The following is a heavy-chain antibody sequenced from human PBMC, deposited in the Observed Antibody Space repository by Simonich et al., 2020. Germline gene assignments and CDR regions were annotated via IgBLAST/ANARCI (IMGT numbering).Heavy chain of an antibody. Sequence: EVQLVESGGGLVQPGRSLRLSCAASGFTFDDYAMHWVRQAPGKGLGGVSGISWNSGSIGYADSVKGRFTISRDNAKNSLYLQMNSLRAEDTALYYCAKDGGYCTNGVCYYFDYWGQGTLVTVSS. D-gene: IGHD2-8*01. J-gene: IGHJ4*02. CDR1: GFTFDDYA. V-gene: IGHV3-9*01. CDR3: AKDGGYCTNGVCYYFDY. CDR2: ISWNSGSI.